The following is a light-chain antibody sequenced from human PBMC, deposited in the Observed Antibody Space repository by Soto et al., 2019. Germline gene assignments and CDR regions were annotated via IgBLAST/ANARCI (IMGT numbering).Light chain of an antibody. V-gene: IGKV3-20*01. Sequence: EIVLTQSPGTLSLSPGERATLSCRASQSISSGYLAWYQQKPGQAPRLLIYDASNRATGIPDRFSGSGSGTDFTLTISRLEPEDFAVYYCQQYGSSIILGQGTRLEIK. CDR1: QSISSGY. CDR3: QQYGSSII. CDR2: DAS. J-gene: IGKJ5*01.